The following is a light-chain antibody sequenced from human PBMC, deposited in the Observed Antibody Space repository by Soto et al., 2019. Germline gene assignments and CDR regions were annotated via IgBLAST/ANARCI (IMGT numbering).Light chain of an antibody. CDR3: QQYGSSGT. CDR2: GAS. Sequence: IVMTQSPATLSVSPVERATLSCRASQSVYSNLSWYQQKPGQAPRLLIYGASNRATGIPDRFSGSGSGTDFTLTISRLEPEDFAVYYCQQYGSSGTFGQGTKVDIK. J-gene: IGKJ1*01. V-gene: IGKV3-20*01. CDR1: QSVYSN.